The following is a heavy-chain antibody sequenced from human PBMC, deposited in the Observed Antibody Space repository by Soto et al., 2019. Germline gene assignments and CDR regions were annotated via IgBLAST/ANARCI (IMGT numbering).Heavy chain of an antibody. J-gene: IGHJ4*02. CDR3: AKETSAYEIDY. V-gene: IGHV3-30-3*01. CDR2: ISYDGNTK. Sequence: QVQLVESGGGVVQPGRYLRLSCAASGFIFSGYAMHWVRQAPGKGLEWVAVISYDGNTKYYADSVKGRFTVSRDNSKNTLYVQMNNLSAEDTAMYYCAKETSAYEIDYWGQGTLFTVSS. D-gene: IGHD5-12*01. CDR1: GFIFSGYA.